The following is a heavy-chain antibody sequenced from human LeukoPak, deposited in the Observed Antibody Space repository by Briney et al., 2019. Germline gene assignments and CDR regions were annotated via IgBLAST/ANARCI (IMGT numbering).Heavy chain of an antibody. CDR1: GFTFSSYG. CDR3: AKGLDILMALDY. Sequence: GGSLRLSCAASGFTFSSYGMHWVRQAPGKGLEWVAVISYDGSNKYYADSVKGRFTISRDNSKNTLYLQMNSLRAEDTAVYYCAKGLDILMALDYWGQGTLVTVSP. D-gene: IGHD3-9*01. CDR2: ISYDGSNK. V-gene: IGHV3-30*18. J-gene: IGHJ4*02.